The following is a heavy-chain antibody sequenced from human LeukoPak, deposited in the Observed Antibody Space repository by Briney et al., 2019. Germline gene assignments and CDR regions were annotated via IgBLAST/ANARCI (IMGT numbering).Heavy chain of an antibody. J-gene: IGHJ4*02. D-gene: IGHD1-26*01. V-gene: IGHV4-39*01. CDR3: AKSGGYGLIDY. Sequence: SETLSLTCTVSGGSISSSSYYWGWIRQPPGKGLEWIGNIHYSGSTYYNESLESRVTISIDTSKNQFSLKLNSVTAADTAMYYCAKSGGYGLIDYWGQGTLVTVSS. CDR1: GGSISSSSYY. CDR2: IHYSGST.